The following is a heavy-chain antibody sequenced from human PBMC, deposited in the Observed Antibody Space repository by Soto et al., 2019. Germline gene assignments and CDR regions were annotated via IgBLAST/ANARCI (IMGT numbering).Heavy chain of an antibody. CDR3: ARPGSGYYTAFDY. J-gene: IGHJ4*02. V-gene: IGHV4-34*01. CDR2: INHSGST. Sequence: PSETLSLTCAVYCGSFSGYYWSWIRQPPGKGLEWIGEINHSGSTNYNPSLKSRVTISVDTSKNQFSLKLSSVTAADTAVYYCARPGSGYYTAFDYWGQGTLVTVSS. CDR1: CGSFSGYY. D-gene: IGHD3-3*01.